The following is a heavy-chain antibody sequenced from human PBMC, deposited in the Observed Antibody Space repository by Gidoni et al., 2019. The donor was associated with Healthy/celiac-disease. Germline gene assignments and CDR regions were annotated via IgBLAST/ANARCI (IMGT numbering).Heavy chain of an antibody. D-gene: IGHD1-7*01. J-gene: IGHJ4*02. V-gene: IGHV4-59*01. Sequence: QVQLQESGPGLVKPSETLSLTCTVSGRSISSYYWSWIRQPPGKGLEWIGYIYYSGRTNYNPSLKSRVTISVDTSKNQFSLKLSSVTAADTAVYYCARWDYNWNSFDYWGQGTLVTVSS. CDR1: GRSISSYY. CDR3: ARWDYNWNSFDY. CDR2: IYYSGRT.